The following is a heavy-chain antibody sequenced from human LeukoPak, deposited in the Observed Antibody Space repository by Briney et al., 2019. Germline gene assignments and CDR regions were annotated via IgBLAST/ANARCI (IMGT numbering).Heavy chain of an antibody. D-gene: IGHD3-3*01. J-gene: IGHJ4*02. CDR1: GFTFSSYE. Sequence: PGGSLRLSCAASGFTFSSYEMNWVRQAPGKGLEWVSYIDSSGSTIHYADSVKGRFTISRDNAKNSLYLQMNTLRAEDTAVYYCARDRNTDFWSGYYTNYFDYWGQGTLVTVSS. CDR2: IDSSGSTI. CDR3: ARDRNTDFWSGYYTNYFDY. V-gene: IGHV3-48*03.